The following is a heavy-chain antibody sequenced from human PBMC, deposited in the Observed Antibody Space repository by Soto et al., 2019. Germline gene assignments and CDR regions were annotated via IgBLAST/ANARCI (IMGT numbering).Heavy chain of an antibody. CDR3: ARGRSCSSTSCYSPYYYGMDV. V-gene: IGHV3-30-3*01. J-gene: IGHJ6*02. Sequence: PGGSLRLSCAASGFTFSGYAMHWVRQAPGKGLEWVAVISYDGSNKYYADSVKGRFTISRDNSKNTLYLQMNSLRAEDTAVYYCARGRSCSSTSCYSPYYYGMDVWGQGTTVTVSS. CDR2: ISYDGSNK. D-gene: IGHD2-2*01. CDR1: GFTFSGYA.